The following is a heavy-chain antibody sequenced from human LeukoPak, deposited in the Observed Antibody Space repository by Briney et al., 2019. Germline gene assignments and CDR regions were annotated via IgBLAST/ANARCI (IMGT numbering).Heavy chain of an antibody. CDR1: GFTFSDYA. Sequence: HPGGSLRLSCAASGFTFSDYAMSWVRQAPGKGLEWVSVISGSGSGTYYADSVKGRFTISRDTSKTTLILQRNSLRAEDTAIYYCARRTVGATGEYYFDYWGQGTLVTVSS. CDR2: ISGSGSGT. CDR3: ARRTVGATGEYYFDY. V-gene: IGHV3-23*01. J-gene: IGHJ4*02. D-gene: IGHD1-26*01.